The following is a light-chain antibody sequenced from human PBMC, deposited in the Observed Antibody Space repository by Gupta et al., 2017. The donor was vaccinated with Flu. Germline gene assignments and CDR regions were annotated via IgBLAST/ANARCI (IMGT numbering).Light chain of an antibody. CDR3: QTWGTGNWV. Sequence: SGHSSYAIAWHQQQPEKGPRYLMKVNSDGSHSKGDGIPDRFSGSSSGAERYLTISSLQSEDEADYYCQTWGTGNWVFGGGTKLTVL. V-gene: IGLV4-69*01. J-gene: IGLJ3*02. CDR1: SGHSSYA. CDR2: VNSDGSH.